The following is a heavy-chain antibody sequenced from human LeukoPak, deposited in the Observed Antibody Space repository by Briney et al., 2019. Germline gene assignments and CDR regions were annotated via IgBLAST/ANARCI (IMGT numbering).Heavy chain of an antibody. D-gene: IGHD2-15*01. V-gene: IGHV4-34*01. CDR1: GESLSGNY. J-gene: IGHJ4*02. CDR3: ARQKTGEDPDLGYCSGDGCYSFHY. Sequence: SETLSLTCAVYGESLSGNYWSWIRQPPGKGLEWIGEINDSGSTNYNPSLKSRGTMTVDASNKQFSLRLSSVTAVDTAVYYCARQKTGEDPDLGYCSGDGCYSFHYWGPGTLVTVSS. CDR2: INDSGST.